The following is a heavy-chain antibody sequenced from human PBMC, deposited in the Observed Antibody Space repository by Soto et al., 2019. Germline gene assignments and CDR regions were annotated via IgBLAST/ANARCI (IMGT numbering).Heavy chain of an antibody. CDR3: ARAGYSSSLGDY. Sequence: ASVKVSCKASGYTFTGYYMHWVRQAPGQGLEWMGWINPNSGGTNYAQKFQGWVTMTRDTSISTAYMELSRLRSDDTAVYYCARAGYSSSLGDYWGQGTLVTVSS. CDR2: INPNSGGT. D-gene: IGHD6-13*01. V-gene: IGHV1-2*04. J-gene: IGHJ4*02. CDR1: GYTFTGYY.